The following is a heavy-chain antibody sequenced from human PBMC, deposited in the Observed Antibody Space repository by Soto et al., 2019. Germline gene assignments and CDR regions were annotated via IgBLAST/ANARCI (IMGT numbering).Heavy chain of an antibody. CDR1: GFTFDDYA. CDR3: AKEGSGSYYFDY. D-gene: IGHD1-26*01. Sequence: LSLTCAASGFTFDDYAMHWVRQAPGKGLEWVSLISGDGGSTYYADSVKGRFTISRDNSKNSLYLQMNSLRTEDTALYYCAKEGSGSYYFDYWGQGTLVTVSS. J-gene: IGHJ4*02. CDR2: ISGDGGST. V-gene: IGHV3-43*02.